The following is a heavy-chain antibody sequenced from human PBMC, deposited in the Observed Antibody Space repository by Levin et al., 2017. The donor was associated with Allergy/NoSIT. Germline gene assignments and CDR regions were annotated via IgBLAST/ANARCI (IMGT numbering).Heavy chain of an antibody. J-gene: IGHJ3*02. Sequence: PGGSLRLSCAASGFTFDDYTMHWVRQAPGKGLEWVSLISWDGGSTYYADSVKGRFTISRDNSKNSLYLQMNSLRTEDTALYYCAKDYSSSWYGAFDIWGQGTMVTVSS. CDR2: ISWDGGST. D-gene: IGHD6-13*01. V-gene: IGHV3-43*01. CDR1: GFTFDDYT. CDR3: AKDYSSSWYGAFDI.